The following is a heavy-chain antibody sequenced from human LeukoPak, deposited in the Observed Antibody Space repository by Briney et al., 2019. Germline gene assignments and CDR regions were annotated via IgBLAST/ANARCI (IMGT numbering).Heavy chain of an antibody. D-gene: IGHD3-22*01. CDR3: ARLPSSSGYYYVGWFDP. V-gene: IGHV4-59*08. CDR2: IYYSGST. CDR1: GGSISSYY. J-gene: IGHJ5*02. Sequence: SETLSLTCTVSGGSISSYYWSWIRQPPGKGLEWIGYIYYSGSTNYNPSLKSRVTISVDTSKNQFSLKLSSVTAADTAVYYCARLPSSSGYYYVGWFDPWGQGTLVTVSS.